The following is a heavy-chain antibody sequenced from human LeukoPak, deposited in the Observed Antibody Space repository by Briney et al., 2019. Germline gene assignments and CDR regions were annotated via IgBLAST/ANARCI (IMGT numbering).Heavy chain of an antibody. CDR2: IYTSGST. J-gene: IGHJ6*03. V-gene: IGHV4-61*02. CDR3: ARSLTVQHYYYYMDV. D-gene: IGHD4-11*01. CDR1: GGSISSGSYY. Sequence: SETLSLTCTVSGGSISSGSYYWSWIRQPAGKGLEWIGRIYTSGSTNYNPSLKSRVTISVDTSKNQFSLKLSSVTAADTAVYYCARSLTVQHYYYYMDVWGKGTTVTVSS.